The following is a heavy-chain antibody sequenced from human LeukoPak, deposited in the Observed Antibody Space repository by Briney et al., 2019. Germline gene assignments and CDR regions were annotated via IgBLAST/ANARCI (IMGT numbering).Heavy chain of an antibody. Sequence: SETLSLTCTVSGGSISSYYWSWIRQPPGKGLEWIGYIYTSGSTNYNPSLKSRVTISVDTFKNQFSLKLSSVTAADTAVYYCARYSSSSLYYCYYYMDVWGKGTTVTVSS. J-gene: IGHJ6*03. CDR1: GGSISSYY. CDR3: ARYSSSSLYYCYYYMDV. D-gene: IGHD6-6*01. CDR2: IYTSGST. V-gene: IGHV4-4*09.